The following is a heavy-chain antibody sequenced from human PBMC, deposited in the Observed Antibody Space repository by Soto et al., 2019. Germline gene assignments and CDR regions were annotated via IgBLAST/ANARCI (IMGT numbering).Heavy chain of an antibody. J-gene: IGHJ5*02. D-gene: IGHD6-19*01. CDR2: IWYDGSNK. V-gene: IGHV3-33*01. Sequence: GGSLRLSCAASGFTFSSYGMHWVRQAPGKGLEWVAVIWYDGSNKYYADSVKGRFTISRDNSKNTLYLQMNSLRAEDTAVYYCARDLRYSSGWYLVSAWGQGTLVTVSS. CDR1: GFTFSSYG. CDR3: ARDLRYSSGWYLVSA.